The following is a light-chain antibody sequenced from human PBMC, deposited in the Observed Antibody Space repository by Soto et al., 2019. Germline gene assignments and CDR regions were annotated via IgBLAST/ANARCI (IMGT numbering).Light chain of an antibody. CDR3: AAWDDSLSGVYV. CDR1: SSNIGSNY. Sequence: QSVLTQPPSASGTPGQRVTISCSGSSSNIGSNYVYWYQQLPGTAPKLLIYSNNQRPSGVPDRFSGSKSGTSASLAISGLRSEDEADYYCAAWDDSLSGVYVFGTGTKLTVL. CDR2: SNN. J-gene: IGLJ1*01. V-gene: IGLV1-47*02.